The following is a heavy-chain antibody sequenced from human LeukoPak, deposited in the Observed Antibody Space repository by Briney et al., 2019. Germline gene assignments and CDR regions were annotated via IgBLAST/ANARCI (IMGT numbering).Heavy chain of an antibody. CDR1: GITLSNYG. J-gene: IGHJ4*02. CDR2: ISDSGGRT. V-gene: IGHV3-23*01. Sequence: GGSLRLSCAVSGITLSNYGMSWVRQAPGKGLEWVAGISDSGGRTNYADSVKGRFTISRDNPKNTLSLQMNSLRTEDTAVYFCAKRGVVIRGFLVGFHKEAYYYDSWGQGALVTVSS. CDR3: AKRGVVIRGFLVGFHKEAYYYDS. D-gene: IGHD3-10*01.